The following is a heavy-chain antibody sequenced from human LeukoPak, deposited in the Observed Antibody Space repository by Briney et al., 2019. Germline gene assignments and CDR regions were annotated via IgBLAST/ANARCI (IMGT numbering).Heavy chain of an antibody. CDR2: IYYSGST. CDR3: ARVAAKTVDS. CDR1: GGSISSYY. J-gene: IGHJ4*02. V-gene: IGHV4-59*12. D-gene: IGHD2-15*01. Sequence: SETLSLTCTVSGGSISSYYWSWIRQPPGKGLEWIGSIYYSGSTYYNPSLKSRVTISIDTSKNQFSLKLSSVTAADTAVYYCARVAAKTVDSWGQGTLVTVSS.